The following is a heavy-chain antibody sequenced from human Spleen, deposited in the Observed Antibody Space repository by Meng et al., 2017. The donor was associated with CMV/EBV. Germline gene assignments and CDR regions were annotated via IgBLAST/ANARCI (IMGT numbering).Heavy chain of an antibody. Sequence: GGSLRLSCAASGFSVTSNYMTWVRQAPGKGLEWVSFIRSDDSPSYTASVQGRFTISRDSSKNTVYLQMNYLRAEDTAVYYCARAPGLVVVSGMDVWGQGTTVTVSS. D-gene: IGHD3-22*01. J-gene: IGHJ6*02. V-gene: IGHV3-53*01. CDR1: GFSVTSNY. CDR3: ARAPGLVVVSGMDV. CDR2: IRSDDSP.